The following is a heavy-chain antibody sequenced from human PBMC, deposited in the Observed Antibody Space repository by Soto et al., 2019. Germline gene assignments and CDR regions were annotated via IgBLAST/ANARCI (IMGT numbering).Heavy chain of an antibody. V-gene: IGHV1-69*02. Sequence: QVQLVQSGAEVKKPGSSVKVSCKASGGTFSSYTISWVRQAPGQGLEWMGRIIPILGIANYAQKFQGRVTITADKSXXTXYXXLSSMRSGDTAVYYCAIVGCSTSCYAPYYYYGMDVWGQGTTVTVSS. CDR2: IIPILGIA. J-gene: IGHJ6*02. CDR1: GGTFSSYT. D-gene: IGHD2-2*01. CDR3: AIVGCSTSCYAPYYYYGMDV.